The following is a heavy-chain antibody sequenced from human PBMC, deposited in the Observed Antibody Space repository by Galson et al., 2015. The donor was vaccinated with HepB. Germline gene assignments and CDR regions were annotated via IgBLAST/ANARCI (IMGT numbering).Heavy chain of an antibody. CDR2: IGGSGSST. D-gene: IGHD3-22*01. CDR1: GFTFSSYA. V-gene: IGHV3-23*01. J-gene: IGHJ4*02. Sequence: SLRLSCAASGFTFSSYAMSWVRQAPGKGLEWVSDIGGSGSSTYYADSVKGRFTIARDNSKNMLYLQMNSLRVEDTAVYYCAKAIHNDNGYYFFDYWGQGTQVTVSS. CDR3: AKAIHNDNGYYFFDY.